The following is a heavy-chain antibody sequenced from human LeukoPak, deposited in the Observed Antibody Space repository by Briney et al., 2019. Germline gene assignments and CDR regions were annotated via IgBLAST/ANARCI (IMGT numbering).Heavy chain of an antibody. CDR1: GFSFKDYW. V-gene: IGHV3-7*01. CDR2: ITPDGSDK. Sequence: GGSLRLSCAASGFSFKDYWMSWVRQAPGKGLEWVADITPDGSDKTYVDSVKGRLTISRDNSKNTLYLQMNSLRAEDTAVSYCARDGGVGFDAFDIWGQGTMVTVSS. CDR3: ARDGGVGFDAFDI. D-gene: IGHD2-8*02. J-gene: IGHJ3*02.